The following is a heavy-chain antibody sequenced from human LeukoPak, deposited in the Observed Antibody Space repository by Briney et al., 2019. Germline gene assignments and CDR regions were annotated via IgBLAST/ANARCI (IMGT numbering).Heavy chain of an antibody. J-gene: IGHJ4*02. D-gene: IGHD4-17*01. CDR1: GFTFSSYA. Sequence: GGSLRLSCAASGFTFSSYAMSWVRQAPGKGLEWVSAISGSGGSTYYADSVKGRFTISRDNSKNTLYLQMNSLRAEDTAVYYCAKGSATTVTTTRQDDYWGQGTLVTVSS. CDR2: ISGSGGST. V-gene: IGHV3-23*01. CDR3: AKGSATTVTTTRQDDY.